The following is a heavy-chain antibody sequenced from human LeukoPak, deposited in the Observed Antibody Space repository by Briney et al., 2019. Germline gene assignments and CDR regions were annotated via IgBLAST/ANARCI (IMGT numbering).Heavy chain of an antibody. V-gene: IGHV4-61*01. J-gene: IGHJ5*01. CDR3: AREFNRSMVRGLIVLGWFDS. Sequence: PSETLSLTCTVSGGSISSGSYYWGWIRQPPGKGLEWIGYIYYSGSTNYNPSLKSRVTMSVDTSENQFSLKLSSVTAADTAVYYCAREFNRSMVRGLIVLGWFDSWGQGTLVTVSS. CDR1: GGSISSGSYY. CDR2: IYYSGST. D-gene: IGHD3-10*01.